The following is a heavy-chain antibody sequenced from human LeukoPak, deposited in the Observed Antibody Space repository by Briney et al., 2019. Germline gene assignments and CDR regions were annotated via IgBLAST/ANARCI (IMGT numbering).Heavy chain of an antibody. V-gene: IGHV1-69*13. D-gene: IGHD3-22*01. Sequence: SVTVSCKASGGTFSSYAISWVRQAPGQGLEWMGGIIPIFGTANYAQKFQGRVTITADESTSTAYMELSSLRSEDTAVYYCARGYYDSSGYYDAFDIWGQGTMVTVSS. CDR3: ARGYYDSSGYYDAFDI. CDR1: GGTFSSYA. CDR2: IIPIFGTA. J-gene: IGHJ3*02.